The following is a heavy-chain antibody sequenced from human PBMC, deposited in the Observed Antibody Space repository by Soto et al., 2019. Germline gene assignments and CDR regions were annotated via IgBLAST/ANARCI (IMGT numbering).Heavy chain of an antibody. CDR2: ISGSGGTT. D-gene: IGHD6-19*01. Sequence: EVQLLESGGGLVQPGGSLRLSCAASGFTFSSYAMSWVRQAPGKGLEWVSAISGSGGTTYYANSVKGRFTFSRDNSKNTPYLPRNRLRAADTAVYYWAKTANGCFSAFDLWGQGTMVTVSS. CDR3: AKTANGCFSAFDL. J-gene: IGHJ3*01. CDR1: GFTFSSYA. V-gene: IGHV3-23*01.